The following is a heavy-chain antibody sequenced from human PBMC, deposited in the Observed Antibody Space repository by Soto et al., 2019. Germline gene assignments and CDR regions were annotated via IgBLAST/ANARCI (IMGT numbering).Heavy chain of an antibody. D-gene: IGHD3-10*01. J-gene: IGHJ6*02. CDR1: GFTFSSYC. CDR2: ISYDGTNK. CDR3: AKPARAYYYYGMDV. Sequence: GGSLRLSCAASGFTFSSYCIHWVRQAPGKGLQWVAVISYDGTNKYYADSVKGRFTISRDNSKNTLYLQMNSLRAEDTAVYYCAKPARAYYYYGMDVSGQGNTLTLSS. V-gene: IGHV3-30*18.